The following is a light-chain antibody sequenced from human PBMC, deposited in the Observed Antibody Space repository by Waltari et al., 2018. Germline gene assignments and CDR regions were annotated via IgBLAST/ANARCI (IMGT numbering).Light chain of an antibody. V-gene: IGKV1-5*03. Sequence: DIQMTQSPSTLSASLGDRVSITCRASLNIHSWLAWYQQKPGKAPKLLFYKASTLQTGVPSRFSGSVSGTDFTLTISSLQPDDFATYYCQQYDTVPYTFGLGTKVE. CDR3: QQYDTVPYT. CDR2: KAS. CDR1: LNIHSW. J-gene: IGKJ2*01.